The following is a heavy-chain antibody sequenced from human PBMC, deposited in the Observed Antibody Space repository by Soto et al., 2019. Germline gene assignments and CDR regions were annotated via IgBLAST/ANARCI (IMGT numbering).Heavy chain of an antibody. J-gene: IGHJ3*02. CDR1: GFTFSSYA. D-gene: IGHD2-2*01. Sequence: GGSLRLSCAASGFTFSSYAMSWVRQAPGKGLEWVSAISGSGGSTYYADSVKGRFTISRDNSKNTLYLQMNSLRAEDTAVYYCAKDLIKIVVVPAAMYRDAFDIWGQGTMVTVS. CDR3: AKDLIKIVVVPAAMYRDAFDI. V-gene: IGHV3-23*01. CDR2: ISGSGGST.